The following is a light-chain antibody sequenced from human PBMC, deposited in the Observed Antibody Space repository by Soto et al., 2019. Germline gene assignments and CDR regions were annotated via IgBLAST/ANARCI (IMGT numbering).Light chain of an antibody. CDR3: HQRKSWPRT. CDR1: QTVSSK. J-gene: IGKJ1*01. V-gene: IGKV3-11*01. CDR2: DTS. Sequence: EIVLTQSPATLSSSPGERATLSCRASQTVSSKLAWYQHTPGQAPRLLIYDTSNRATGIPARFSGSGSGTDFTLTISSLEPEDFAVYYCHQRKSWPRTFGQGTKGDIK.